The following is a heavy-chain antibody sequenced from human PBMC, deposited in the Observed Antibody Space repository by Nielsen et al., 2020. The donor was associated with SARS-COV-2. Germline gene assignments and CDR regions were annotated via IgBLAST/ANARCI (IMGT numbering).Heavy chain of an antibody. V-gene: IGHV3-49*03. CDR2: IRSKAYGGTT. Sequence: GESLKISCTASGFTFGDYAMSWFRQAPGKGLEWVGFIRSKAYGGTTEYAASVKGRFTISRDDSKSIAYLQMNSLKTEDTAVYYCTRDFCLRYCSGGSNWGQGTLVTVSS. J-gene: IGHJ4*02. CDR3: TRDFCLRYCSGGSN. CDR1: GFTFGDYA. D-gene: IGHD2-15*01.